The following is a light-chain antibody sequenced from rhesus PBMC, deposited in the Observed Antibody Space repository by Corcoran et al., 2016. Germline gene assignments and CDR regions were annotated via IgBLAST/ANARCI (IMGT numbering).Light chain of an antibody. CDR2: KAS. J-gene: IGKJ2*01. CDR3: QQYSSRPYS. Sequence: DIQMTQSPSSLSASVGDTVTITCRASQGISSWLAWYQHKPGKAPKLLIYKASSLQSGVPSRFSGSGSGTDFTLTISSLQSEDFATYYCQQYSSRPYSFCQGTKVEIK. V-gene: IGKV1-22*01. CDR1: QGISSW.